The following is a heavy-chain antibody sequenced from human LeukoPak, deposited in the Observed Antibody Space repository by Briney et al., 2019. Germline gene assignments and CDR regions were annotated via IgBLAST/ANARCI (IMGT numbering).Heavy chain of an antibody. CDR3: ARGRGYYTAIDY. J-gene: IGHJ4*02. D-gene: IGHD5-18*01. V-gene: IGHV4-59*12. CDR2: IYYSGST. CDR1: GGSISSYY. Sequence: SETLSLTCTVSGGSISSYYWSWIRQPLGKGLEWIGYIYYSGSTNYNPSLKSRVTISVDTSKNQFSLKLSSVTAADTAVYYCARGRGYYTAIDYWGQGTLVTVSS.